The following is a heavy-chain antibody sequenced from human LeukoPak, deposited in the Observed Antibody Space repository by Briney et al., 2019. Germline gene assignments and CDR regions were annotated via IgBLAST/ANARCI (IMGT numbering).Heavy chain of an antibody. Sequence: SETLSLTRTGSGGSLSSGIYYWSWIRQPAGEGLEWIGRIYTSGSNNYNPSLKSRVTIAVDTPKNQFSLKLSSVTAADTAVYYCARVTTGGDVDYWGQGTLVTVSS. CDR3: ARVTTGGDVDY. J-gene: IGHJ4*02. CDR1: GGSLSSGIYY. CDR2: IYTSGSN. V-gene: IGHV4-61*02. D-gene: IGHD2-8*02.